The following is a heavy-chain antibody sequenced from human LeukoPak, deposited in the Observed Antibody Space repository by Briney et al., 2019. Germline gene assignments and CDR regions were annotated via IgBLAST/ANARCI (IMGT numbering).Heavy chain of an antibody. V-gene: IGHV1-3*01. Sequence: ASVKVSCKASGYTFTSYAMHWVRQAPEQRLEWMGWINAGNGNTKYSQKFQGRVTITRDTSASTAYMELSSLRSEDTTVYYCARDILTGYFLYYFDHWGQGTLVTVSS. CDR2: INAGNGNT. D-gene: IGHD3-9*01. CDR1: GYTFTSYA. CDR3: ARDILTGYFLYYFDH. J-gene: IGHJ4*02.